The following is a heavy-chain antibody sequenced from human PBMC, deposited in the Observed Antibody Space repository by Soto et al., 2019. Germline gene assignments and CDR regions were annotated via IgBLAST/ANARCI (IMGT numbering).Heavy chain of an antibody. D-gene: IGHD4-17*01. J-gene: IGHJ4*02. Sequence: ASVKVSCKTSGYTFTSYAMHWVRQAPGQRLEWMGWINAGNGNTKYSQKFQGRVTITRDTSASTAYMELSSLRSEDTAVYYCATQFPRGDYFLWGQGTLVTVSS. CDR2: INAGNGNT. CDR3: ATQFPRGDYFL. V-gene: IGHV1-3*01. CDR1: GYTFTSYA.